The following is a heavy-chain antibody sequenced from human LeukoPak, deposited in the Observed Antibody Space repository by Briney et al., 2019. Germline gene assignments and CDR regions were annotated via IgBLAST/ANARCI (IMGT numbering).Heavy chain of an antibody. CDR2: INPSGGST. D-gene: IGHD6-19*01. J-gene: IGHJ5*02. Sequence: ASVKVSCKASGYTFTSYYMHWVRQAPGQGLEWMGIINPSGGSTSYAQEFQGRVTMTRDTSTSTVYMELSSLRSEDTAVYYCARDSVPLGGSGWSIGWFDPWGQGTLVTVSS. CDR3: ARDSVPLGGSGWSIGWFDP. V-gene: IGHV1-46*01. CDR1: GYTFTSYY.